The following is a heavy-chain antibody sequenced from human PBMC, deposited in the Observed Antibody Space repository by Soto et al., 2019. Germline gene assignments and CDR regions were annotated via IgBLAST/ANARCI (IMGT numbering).Heavy chain of an antibody. Sequence: GGSLRLSCAASGFIFSDYNMNWVRQAPGKGLEWVSSITRHSNYIYYADSVKGRFTISRDNAKNSLYLQMDSLRADDTAVYYCAAGGGSPTWVFDHWGQGTLVTVSS. J-gene: IGHJ4*02. D-gene: IGHD3-16*01. CDR3: AAGGGSPTWVFDH. CDR1: GFIFSDYN. CDR2: ITRHSNYI. V-gene: IGHV3-21*01.